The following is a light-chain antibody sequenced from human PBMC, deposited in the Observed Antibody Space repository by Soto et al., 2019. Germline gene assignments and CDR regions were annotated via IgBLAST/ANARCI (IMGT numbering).Light chain of an antibody. CDR2: DVS. CDR3: SSYAGTHIV. V-gene: IGLV2-8*01. J-gene: IGLJ1*01. CDR1: SSDVGGYNY. Sequence: QSVLTQPPSASGSPGQSVAISCKGTSSDVGGYNYVSWYQQLPGKAPKLMIYDVSKRPSGVPDRFSGSKSGNSASLTVSGLQAADEADYYCSSYAGTHIVFGTGTKVTVL.